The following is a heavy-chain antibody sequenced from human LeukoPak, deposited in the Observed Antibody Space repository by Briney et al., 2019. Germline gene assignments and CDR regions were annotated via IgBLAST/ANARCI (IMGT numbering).Heavy chain of an antibody. J-gene: IGHJ3*02. Sequence: SETLSLTCAVYGGSFSGYYWSWIRQPPGKGLEWIGEINHSGSTNYNPSLKSRVTISVGTSKNQFSLKLSSVTAADTAVYYCARSLYYEGAFDIWGQGTMVTVSS. CDR3: ARSLYYEGAFDI. CDR2: INHSGST. V-gene: IGHV4-34*01. D-gene: IGHD3-22*01. CDR1: GGSFSGYY.